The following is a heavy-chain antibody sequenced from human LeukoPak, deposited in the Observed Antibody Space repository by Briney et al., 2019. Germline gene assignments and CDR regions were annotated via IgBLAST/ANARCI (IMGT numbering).Heavy chain of an antibody. J-gene: IGHJ3*02. Sequence: ASVKGSCTASGYTSSTYGISWVRQAAGQGLEWMGWISSYNGNTNKAQKLQGSVTMSTDTPPGTAYLEPRSLRSDDTAVYYCARRVAVARRDAFDIWGQGTMVTVSS. CDR1: GYTSSTYG. CDR2: ISSYNGNT. D-gene: IGHD6-19*01. CDR3: ARRVAVARRDAFDI. V-gene: IGHV1-18*04.